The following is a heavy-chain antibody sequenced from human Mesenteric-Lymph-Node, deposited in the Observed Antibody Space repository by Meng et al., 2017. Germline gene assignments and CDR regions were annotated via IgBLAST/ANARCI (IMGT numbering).Heavy chain of an antibody. CDR3: ARGKQDAWELLAY. Sequence: VRLEYSGPGLVTPSGTLSPPCGVSGVSISSNIRWTWVRQPPGKGLEWIGDIDDSGSTNYNPSLNSRISISLDKSKNHFSLKVNSVTAADTAVYYCARGKQDAWELLAYWGQGALVTVSS. D-gene: IGHD1-26*01. J-gene: IGHJ4*02. CDR2: IDDSGST. V-gene: IGHV4-4*02. CDR1: GVSISSNIR.